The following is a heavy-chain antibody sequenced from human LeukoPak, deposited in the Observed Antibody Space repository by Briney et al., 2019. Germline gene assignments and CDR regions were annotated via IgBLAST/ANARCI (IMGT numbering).Heavy chain of an antibody. CDR2: IYSGGST. CDR3: AREQWLFQSDAFDI. Sequence: GGSLRLSCAASGFTVSSNYMSWVRQAPGKGLEWVSVIYSGGSTYYADSVKGRFTISRDNAKNSLYLQMNSLRAEDTAVYYCAREQWLFQSDAFDIWGQGTMVTVSS. V-gene: IGHV3-66*01. D-gene: IGHD6-19*01. CDR1: GFTVSSNY. J-gene: IGHJ3*02.